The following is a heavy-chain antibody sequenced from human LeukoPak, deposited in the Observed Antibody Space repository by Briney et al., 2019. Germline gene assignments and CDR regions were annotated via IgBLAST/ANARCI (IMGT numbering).Heavy chain of an antibody. Sequence: GGSLRLSCAASGFTFSSYGMHGVRQAPGKGLEWVAVISYDGSNKYYADSVKGRFTISRDNSKNTLYLQMNSLRAEDTAVYYCAGRRAVRGVIIIDYWGQGTLVTVSS. J-gene: IGHJ4*02. CDR1: GFTFSSYG. V-gene: IGHV3-30*03. CDR3: AGRRAVRGVIIIDY. CDR2: ISYDGSNK. D-gene: IGHD3-10*01.